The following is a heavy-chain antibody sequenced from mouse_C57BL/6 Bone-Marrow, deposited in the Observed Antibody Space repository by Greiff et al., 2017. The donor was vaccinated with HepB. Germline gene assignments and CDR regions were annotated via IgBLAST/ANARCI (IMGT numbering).Heavy chain of an antibody. Sequence: EVKLVESGPGLVKPSQSLSLTCSVTGYSITSGYYWNWIRQFPGNKLEWMGYISYDGSNNYNPSLKNRISITRDTSKNQFFLKLNSVTTEDTATYYCAREITWGQGTTLTVSS. CDR1: GYSITSGYY. CDR2: ISYDGSN. CDR3: AREIT. V-gene: IGHV3-6*01. J-gene: IGHJ2*01.